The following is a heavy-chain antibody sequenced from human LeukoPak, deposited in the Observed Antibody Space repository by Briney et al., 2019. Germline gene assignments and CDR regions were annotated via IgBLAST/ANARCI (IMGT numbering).Heavy chain of an antibody. V-gene: IGHV3-7*01. J-gene: IGHJ4*02. Sequence: GGSLRLSCAASGSKFSSDWMSWVRQAPGEGLECVANIKADGSEKYYVDSVKGRFTISRDNAKNSLYLQMNSMRAEDTAVYYCARHSSGYYWGQGTLVTVSS. D-gene: IGHD3-22*01. CDR2: IKADGSEK. CDR3: ARHSSGYY. CDR1: GSKFSSDW.